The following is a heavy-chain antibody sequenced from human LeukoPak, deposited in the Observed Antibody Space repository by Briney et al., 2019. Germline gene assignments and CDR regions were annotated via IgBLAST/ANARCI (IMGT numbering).Heavy chain of an antibody. CDR3: ARFIAAAGFRGWFDP. J-gene: IGHJ5*02. CDR2: ISAYNGNT. V-gene: IGHV1-18*01. Sequence: GASVKVSCKASGYTFTSYGISWVRQAPGQGLEWIGWISAYNGNTNYAQKLQGRVTMTTDTSTSTAYMELRSLRSDDTAVYYCARFIAAAGFRGWFDPWGQGTLVTVSS. CDR1: GYTFTSYG. D-gene: IGHD6-13*01.